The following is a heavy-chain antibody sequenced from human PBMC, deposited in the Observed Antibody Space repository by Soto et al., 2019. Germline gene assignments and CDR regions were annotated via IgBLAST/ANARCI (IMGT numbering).Heavy chain of an antibody. Sequence: QVQLVQSGAEVKKPGASVKVSYVASGYTFTDHYIHWVRQAPGQGLEWMGWINPHSGDTIYAQKFQGRVTLTRDTSISTAYMELSRLRSDDTAVYYCARGQTVNFYGMAVWGQGTTVTVSS. CDR2: INPHSGDT. CDR3: ARGQTVNFYGMAV. CDR1: GYTFTDHY. V-gene: IGHV1-2*02. J-gene: IGHJ6*02. D-gene: IGHD4-17*01.